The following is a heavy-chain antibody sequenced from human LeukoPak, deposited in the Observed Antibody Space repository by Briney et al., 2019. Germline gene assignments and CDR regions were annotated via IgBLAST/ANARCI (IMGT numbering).Heavy chain of an antibody. J-gene: IGHJ4*01. D-gene: IGHD6-13*01. CDR3: AREQGSQQYGNSWSFDY. V-gene: IGHV4-4*07. CDR1: GAFISSYY. CDR2: IYTSGST. Sequence: SETLSLTCNVSGAFISSYYLSWIRQPAGKGLEWIGRIYTSGSTYSNPSLKSRVTMSVDTSKNQFSLQLSSVTAADTAAYYCAREQGSQQYGNSWSFDYWGHGTLVTVSS.